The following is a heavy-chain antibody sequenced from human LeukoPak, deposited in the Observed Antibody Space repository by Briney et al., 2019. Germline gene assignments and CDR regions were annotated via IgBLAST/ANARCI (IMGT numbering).Heavy chain of an antibody. CDR3: ARDGYNSRAFDI. Sequence: GASVKVSCKASGYTFTSYDLNWVRQATGQGLEWMGWMNPNSGNTGYAQKFQGRVTMTRNTSISTAYMELSSLRSEDTAVYYCARDGYNSRAFDIWGQGTMVTVSS. J-gene: IGHJ3*02. CDR2: MNPNSGNT. CDR1: GYTFTSYD. D-gene: IGHD5-24*01. V-gene: IGHV1-8*01.